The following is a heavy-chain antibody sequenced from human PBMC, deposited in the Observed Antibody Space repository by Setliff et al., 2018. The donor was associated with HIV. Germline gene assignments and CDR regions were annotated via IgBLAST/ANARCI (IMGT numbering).Heavy chain of an antibody. CDR1: GYSISSSNW. Sequence: PSETLSLTCVVSGYSISSSNWWGWIRQPPGKGLEWMGYINHNELTYYNPSLKSRIIMSVDTSKKPHSLKLSSVTAVDTAVYVCARISNGFEPNAFDTWGLGTMVTVSS. J-gene: IGHJ3*02. CDR3: ARISNGFEPNAFDT. CDR2: INHNELT. D-gene: IGHD3-22*01. V-gene: IGHV4-28*01.